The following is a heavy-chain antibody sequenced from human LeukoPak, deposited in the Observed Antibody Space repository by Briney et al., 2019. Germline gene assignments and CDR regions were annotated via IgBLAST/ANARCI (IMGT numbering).Heavy chain of an antibody. V-gene: IGHV3-38-3*01. J-gene: IGHJ4*02. CDR2: ISGGST. D-gene: IGHD5-18*01. CDR3: ASLDTAMVTSDY. Sequence: GGSLRLSCAASGFTVSSNEMSWVRQAPGKGLEWVSSISGGSTYYADSRKGRFTISRDNSKNTLHLQMNSLRAEDTAVYYCASLDTAMVTSDYWGQGTLVTVSS. CDR1: GFTVSSNE.